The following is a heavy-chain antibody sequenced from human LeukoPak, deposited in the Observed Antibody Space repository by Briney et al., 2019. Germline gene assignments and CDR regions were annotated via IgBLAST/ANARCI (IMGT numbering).Heavy chain of an antibody. J-gene: IGHJ4*02. D-gene: IGHD3-22*01. CDR3: AREEGDDSSGYYYFDY. CDR1: GGSISSSNW. V-gene: IGHV4-4*02. CDR2: IYHSGST. Sequence: SETLSLTCAVSGGSISSSNWWSWVRQPPGKGLEWIGEIYHSGSTNYNPSLKSRVTILVDKSKNQFSLKLSSVTAADTAVYYCAREEGDDSSGYYYFDYWGQGTLVTVSS.